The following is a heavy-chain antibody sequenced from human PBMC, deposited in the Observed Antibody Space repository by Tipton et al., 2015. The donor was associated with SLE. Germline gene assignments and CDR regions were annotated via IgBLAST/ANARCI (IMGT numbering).Heavy chain of an antibody. J-gene: IGHJ4*02. Sequence: SLRLSCAGSGFTFRSHWVHCVRQGPGKGLVWVSRINSDGGSTSYADSVKGRFTISRDNAKNTLYLQMNSLRAEDTAVYYCARDWGYSSSSPLDYWCQGTLVTVSS. CDR2: INSDGGST. CDR3: ARDWGYSSSSPLDY. V-gene: IGHV3-74*01. CDR1: GFTFRSHW. D-gene: IGHD6-6*01.